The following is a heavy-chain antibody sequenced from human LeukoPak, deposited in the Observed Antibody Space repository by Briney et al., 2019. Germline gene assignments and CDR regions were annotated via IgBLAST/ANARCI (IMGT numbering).Heavy chain of an antibody. CDR1: GGSISSYY. CDR2: VYTGGST. D-gene: IGHD1-26*01. V-gene: IGHV4-4*07. Sequence: SETLSPTCTVSGGSISSYYWSWIRQPAGRGLEWIGRVYTGGSTNYNSFLKSRITISVDTSKNQFSLKLSSVTAADTAVYYCASSRWDQPYYYYYYMDVWGKGTTVTVSS. J-gene: IGHJ6*03. CDR3: ASSRWDQPYYYYYYMDV.